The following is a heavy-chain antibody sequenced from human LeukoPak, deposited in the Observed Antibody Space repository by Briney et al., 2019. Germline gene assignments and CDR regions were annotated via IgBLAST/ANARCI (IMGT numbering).Heavy chain of an antibody. CDR1: GYTFTSYD. J-gene: IGHJ4*02. CDR3: ARTYTTMVRGVDY. CDR2: MNPNSGTT. V-gene: IGHV1-8*01. Sequence: GASVKVSCKASGYTFTSYDINWVRRATGQGLEWMGWMNPNSGTTGYAQKFQGRVTMTRNTSISTAYMELSSLRSEDTAVYYCARTYTTMVRGVDYWGQGTLVTVSS. D-gene: IGHD3-10*01.